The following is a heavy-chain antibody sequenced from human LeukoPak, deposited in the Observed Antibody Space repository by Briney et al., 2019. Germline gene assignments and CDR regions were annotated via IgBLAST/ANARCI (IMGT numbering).Heavy chain of an antibody. CDR2: IYYSGST. CDR1: GGSISSGGYY. CDR3: ARGGSGYDGGVLVSAYYFDY. Sequence: SETLSLTCTVSGGSISSGGYYWSWIRQHPGKGLEWIGYIYYSGSTYYNPSLKSRVTISVDTSKNQFSLKLSSVTAADTAVYYCARGGSGYDGGVLVSAYYFDYWGQGTLVTVSS. J-gene: IGHJ4*02. V-gene: IGHV4-31*03. D-gene: IGHD5-12*01.